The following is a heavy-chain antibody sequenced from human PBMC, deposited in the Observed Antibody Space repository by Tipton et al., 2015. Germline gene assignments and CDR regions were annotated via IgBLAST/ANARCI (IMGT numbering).Heavy chain of an antibody. D-gene: IGHD5-24*01. V-gene: IGHV4-59*01. Sequence: TLSLTCTVSGGSISSYYWSWIRQPPGKGLEWLGNIFYSGRTNYNPSLKSRLTISVDTSKNQFSLKLSSVTAADTAVYYCARGSGWLQRVWYDYWGQGTLVTVSS. CDR3: ARGSGWLQRVWYDY. CDR1: GGSISSYY. CDR2: IFYSGRT. J-gene: IGHJ4*02.